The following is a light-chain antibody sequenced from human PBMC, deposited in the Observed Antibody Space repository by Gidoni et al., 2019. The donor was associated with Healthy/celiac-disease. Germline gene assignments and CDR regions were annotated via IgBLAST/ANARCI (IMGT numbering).Light chain of an antibody. J-gene: IGKJ4*01. Sequence: EIVLTQSPATLSLSPGERATLSCRASQRVSSYLAWYQQKPGQAPRLLIYDASNRATGIPARFSGSGSGTDFTLTISSLEPEDFAVYYCQQRSNWSPLTFGGXTKVEI. CDR1: QRVSSY. CDR2: DAS. CDR3: QQRSNWSPLT. V-gene: IGKV3-11*01.